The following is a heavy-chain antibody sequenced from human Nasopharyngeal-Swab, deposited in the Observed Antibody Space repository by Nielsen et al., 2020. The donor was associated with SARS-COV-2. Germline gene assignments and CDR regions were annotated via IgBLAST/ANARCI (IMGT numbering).Heavy chain of an antibody. CDR1: GFTFHNYN. CDR2: ISSSSSYI. J-gene: IGHJ6*02. Sequence: GESLKISCAASGFTFHNYNFNWVRQAPGKGLAWVSSISSSSSYIYYADSVKGRFTISRDNAKNSLYLQMNSLRAEDTAVYYCARDGLDYDFWSAYFMDVWGQGTTVTVSS. CDR3: ARDGLDYDFWSAYFMDV. D-gene: IGHD3-3*01. V-gene: IGHV3-21*01.